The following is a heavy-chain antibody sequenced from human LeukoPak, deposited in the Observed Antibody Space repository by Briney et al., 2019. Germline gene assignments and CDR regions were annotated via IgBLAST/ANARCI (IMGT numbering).Heavy chain of an antibody. CDR2: ISAYNGNT. J-gene: IGHJ4*02. CDR1: GYTFTSYG. D-gene: IGHD1-26*01. V-gene: IGHV1-18*01. Sequence: ASVKVSCKASGYTFTSYGISWVRQAPGQGLEWMGWISAYNGNTNYAQKLQGRVTMTTDTSTSTACMELRSLRSDDTAVYYCARDAFWRGGSYYLYYFDYWGQGTLVTVSS. CDR3: ARDAFWRGGSYYLYYFDY.